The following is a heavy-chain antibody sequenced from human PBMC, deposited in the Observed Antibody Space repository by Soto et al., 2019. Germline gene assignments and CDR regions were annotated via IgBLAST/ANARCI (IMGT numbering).Heavy chain of an antibody. D-gene: IGHD6-13*01. CDR3: ARAVPYSSSWSGSGTSFDY. V-gene: IGHV3-13*01. CDR1: GFTFSSYD. CDR2: IGTAGDT. Sequence: GGSLRLSCAASGFTFSSYDMHWVRQATGKGLEWVSAIGTAGDTYYPGSVKGRFTISRENAKNSLYLQMNSLRAGDTAVYYCARAVPYSSSWSGSGTSFDYWGQGTLVTVSS. J-gene: IGHJ4*02.